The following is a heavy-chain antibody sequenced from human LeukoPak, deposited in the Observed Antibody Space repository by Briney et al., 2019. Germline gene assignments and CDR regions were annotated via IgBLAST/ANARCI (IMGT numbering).Heavy chain of an antibody. V-gene: IGHV3-23*01. D-gene: IGHD6-19*01. CDR1: GFTFNRYA. CDR2: MSGSGGTT. Sequence: GGSLRLSCAASGFTFNRYAMSWVRQAPRKGLEWVSAMSGSGGTTNYADSVKGRFTISRDNSKNTLYLQMNGLRAEDTAVYYCAKVRPVDQWLVGGFDYWGQGTLVTVSS. J-gene: IGHJ4*02. CDR3: AKVRPVDQWLVGGFDY.